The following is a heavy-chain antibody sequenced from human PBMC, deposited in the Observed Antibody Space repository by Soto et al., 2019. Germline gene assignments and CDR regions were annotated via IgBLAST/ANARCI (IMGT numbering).Heavy chain of an antibody. V-gene: IGHV3-48*03. Sequence: PGGSLRLSCTASGFTFSSYEMTWVRQAPGKGLEWISYITSGGTTYYADSAKGRFTISRDNAKNSLYLHLNSLTAEDTAIYYCARVLYATWSSFDYWGQGXLVTVYS. CDR1: GFTFSSYE. D-gene: IGHD1-26*01. J-gene: IGHJ4*02. CDR2: ITSGGTT. CDR3: ARVLYATWSSFDY.